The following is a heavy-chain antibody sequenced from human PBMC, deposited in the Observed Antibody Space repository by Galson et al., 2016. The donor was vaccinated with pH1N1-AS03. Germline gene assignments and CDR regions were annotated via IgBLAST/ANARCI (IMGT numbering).Heavy chain of an antibody. D-gene: IGHD4-23*01. J-gene: IGHJ4*02. CDR2: IIPIFGST. V-gene: IGHV1-69*05. Sequence: SVKVSCKASGGTFNKYAITWVRQAPGQGLEWMGGIIPIFGSTDYAQKFKGRVTITTDKSTTTAYMELSSLRSEDTAVYYCVRGHGGNNFDYWGQGTLVTVSS. CDR3: VRGHGGNNFDY. CDR1: GGTFNKYA.